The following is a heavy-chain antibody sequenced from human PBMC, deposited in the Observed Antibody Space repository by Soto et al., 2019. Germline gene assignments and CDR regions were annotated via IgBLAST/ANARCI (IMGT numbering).Heavy chain of an antibody. Sequence: PGGSLRLSCAASGFTFSSYSMNWVRQVPGKGLEWISYISSSGSHIYYADSVKGRFTISRDNAKNSLYLQMNSLRDEDAAEYYCAREGVAGVGKIDYWGQGTLVTSPQ. D-gene: IGHD6-19*01. J-gene: IGHJ4*02. CDR1: GFTFSSYS. CDR2: ISSSGSHI. V-gene: IGHV3-48*02. CDR3: AREGVAGVGKIDY.